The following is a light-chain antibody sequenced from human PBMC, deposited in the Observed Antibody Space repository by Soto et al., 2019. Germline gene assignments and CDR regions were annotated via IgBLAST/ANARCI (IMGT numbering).Light chain of an antibody. CDR2: GAS. CDR1: QSVSNN. J-gene: IGKJ1*01. Sequence: EIEMTQSPATLSVSPGERATLSCRASQSVSNNLAWYQQKPGQAPRLLIYGASTRATGIPARFSGSGSGTEFTLTISSLQSEDFALYYCQQYNNWPRTFGQGTKVDTK. V-gene: IGKV3-15*01. CDR3: QQYNNWPRT.